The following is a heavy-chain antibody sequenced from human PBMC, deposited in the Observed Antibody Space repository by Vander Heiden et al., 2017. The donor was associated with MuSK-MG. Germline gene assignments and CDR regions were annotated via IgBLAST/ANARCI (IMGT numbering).Heavy chain of an antibody. J-gene: IGHJ4*02. D-gene: IGHD2-21*01. CDR1: GGSISSSSYY. V-gene: IGHV4-39*01. Sequence: QLQLQESDPGLVKPSETLSLTCTVSGGSISSSSYYAGWIRQPPGKGLEWHGSIYYSRSTYYNPSLKSRVTISVDTSKNQFSLKLSSVTAADTAVYYCASQPALAYCGGDCYYWGQGTLVTVSS. CDR3: ASQPALAYCGGDCYY. CDR2: IYYSRST.